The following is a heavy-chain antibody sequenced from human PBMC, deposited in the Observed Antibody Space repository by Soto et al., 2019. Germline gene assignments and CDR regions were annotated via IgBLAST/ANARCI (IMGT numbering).Heavy chain of an antibody. CDR3: AKVLYSSSWYSDDHYYYGMDV. CDR1: GFTFSSYA. V-gene: IGHV3-23*01. J-gene: IGHJ6*02. Sequence: TGGSLRLSCAASGFTFSSYAMSWVRQAPGKGLEWVSAISGSGGSTYYADSVKGRFTISRDNSKNTLYLQMNSLRAEDTAVYYCAKVLYSSSWYSDDHYYYGMDVWGQGTTVTVSS. CDR2: ISGSGGST. D-gene: IGHD6-13*01.